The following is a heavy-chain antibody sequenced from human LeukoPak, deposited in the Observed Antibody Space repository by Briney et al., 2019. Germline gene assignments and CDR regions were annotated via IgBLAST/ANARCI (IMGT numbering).Heavy chain of an antibody. V-gene: IGHV1-2*02. J-gene: IGHJ4*02. CDR3: ARDTNYLWFGELSNYYFDY. D-gene: IGHD3-10*01. Sequence: ASVKVSCKASGYTFTGYYMHWVGQAPGQGLEWMGWINPNSGGTNYAQKFQGRVTMTRDTSISTAYMELSRLRSDDTAVYYCARDTNYLWFGELSNYYFDYWGQGTLVTVSS. CDR1: GYTFTGYY. CDR2: INPNSGGT.